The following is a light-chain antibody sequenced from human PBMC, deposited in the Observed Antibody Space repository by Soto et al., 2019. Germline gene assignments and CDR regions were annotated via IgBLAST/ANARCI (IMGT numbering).Light chain of an antibody. CDR3: SSQASSGTLVV. CDR2: GVN. V-gene: IGLV2-14*03. Sequence: QSALTQPASVSGSPGQSLTISCTGTSNDVGGYNYVSWYQQHPGKAPKLMIYGVNNRPSGVSNRFSGSKSGSTASLTISGLQAEDEADYYCSSQASSGTLVVFGGGTKLTVL. CDR1: SNDVGGYNY. J-gene: IGLJ2*01.